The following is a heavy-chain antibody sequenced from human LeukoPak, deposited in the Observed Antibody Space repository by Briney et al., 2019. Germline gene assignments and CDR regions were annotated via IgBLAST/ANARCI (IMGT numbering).Heavy chain of an antibody. Sequence: GGSLRLSCAASGFTFSSYEMNWVRQAPGKGLEWVSYISSSGSTIYYADSAKGRFTISRDNAKNSLYLQMNSLRAEDTAVYYCARVTRYYDFWSGYSSLDCDAFDIWGHGTMVTVSS. V-gene: IGHV3-48*03. CDR2: ISSSGSTI. CDR3: ARVTRYYDFWSGYSSLDCDAFDI. CDR1: GFTFSSYE. D-gene: IGHD3-3*01. J-gene: IGHJ3*02.